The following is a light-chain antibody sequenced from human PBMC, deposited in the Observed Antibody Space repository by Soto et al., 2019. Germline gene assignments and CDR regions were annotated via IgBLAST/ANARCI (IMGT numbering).Light chain of an antibody. CDR1: QSVRGN. J-gene: IGKJ3*01. CDR3: QQRSNWPRS. CDR2: GAS. Sequence: EIVMTQSPATLSVSPGERATVSGRASQSVRGNLAWYQQKPGQSPRLLIYGASSRATGIPARFSGSGSGTEFTLTISSLQSEDFAVYYCQQRSNWPRSFGPGTKVDIK. V-gene: IGKV3-15*01.